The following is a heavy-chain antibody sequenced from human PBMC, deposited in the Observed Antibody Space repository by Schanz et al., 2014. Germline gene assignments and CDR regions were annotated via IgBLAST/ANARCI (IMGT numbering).Heavy chain of an antibody. J-gene: IGHJ4*02. CDR1: GFAVDNYY. V-gene: IGHV3-66*02. CDR3: ARRDPYCRSGTCSRAFDV. CDR2: IFTDGRT. D-gene: IGHD2-15*01. Sequence: EVQLVASGGGLVQPGGSLRLSCAASGFAVDNYYMSCVRQAPGRGLEWVSIIFTDGRTYYADSVKGRFTISRDSSKNTLFRQMNSLRTEDTAVYYCARRDPYCRSGTCSRAFDVWGQGTLVNVSS.